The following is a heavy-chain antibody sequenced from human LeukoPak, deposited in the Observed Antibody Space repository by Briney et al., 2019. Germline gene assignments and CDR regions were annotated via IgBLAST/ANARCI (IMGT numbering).Heavy chain of an antibody. J-gene: IGHJ6*02. Sequence: PSETLSLTCTVSGGSISSYYWSWIRQPAGKGLEWIGRTYTSGSTNYNPSLKSRVTMSVDTSKNQFSLKLSSVTAADTAVYYCARHFPRYSSSWYNYYYGMDVWGQGTTVTVSS. V-gene: IGHV4-4*07. CDR1: GGSISSYY. CDR3: ARHFPRYSSSWYNYYYGMDV. D-gene: IGHD6-13*01. CDR2: TYTSGST.